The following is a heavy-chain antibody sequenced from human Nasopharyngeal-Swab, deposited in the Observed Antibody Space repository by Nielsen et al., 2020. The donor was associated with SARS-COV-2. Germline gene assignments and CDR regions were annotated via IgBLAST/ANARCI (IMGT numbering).Heavy chain of an antibody. CDR1: GFTFSSYA. CDR3: AKDVMSYSGSYFTDY. Sequence: GESLKISYAASGFTFSSYAMSWVRQAPGKGLEWVSAISGSGGSTYYADSVKGRFTISRDNSKNTLYLQMNSLRAEDTAVYYCAKDVMSYSGSYFTDYWGQGTLVTVSS. D-gene: IGHD1-26*01. CDR2: ISGSGGST. V-gene: IGHV3-23*01. J-gene: IGHJ4*02.